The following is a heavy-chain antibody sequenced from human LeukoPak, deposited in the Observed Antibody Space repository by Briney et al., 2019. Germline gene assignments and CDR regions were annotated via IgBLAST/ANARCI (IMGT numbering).Heavy chain of an antibody. CDR3: AREFKDYLNLWHDDAFDI. J-gene: IGHJ3*02. CDR2: IYYSGST. Sequence: SETLTLTCTVSGGSISSSSYYWGWIRQPPGKGLEWIGSIYYSGSTYYNPSLKSRVTISVDTSKNQFSLKLSSVTAADTAVYYCAREFKDYLNLWHDDAFDIWGQGTMVTVSS. V-gene: IGHV4-39*07. CDR1: GGSISSSSYY. D-gene: IGHD1-1*01.